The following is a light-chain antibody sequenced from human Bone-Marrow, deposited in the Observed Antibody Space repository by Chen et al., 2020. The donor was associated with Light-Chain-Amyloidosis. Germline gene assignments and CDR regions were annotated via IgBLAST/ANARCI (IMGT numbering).Light chain of an antibody. Sequence: QSALTQPASVSGSPGQSITISCTGTSGDVGTYNYVSLYQQHPGKAPKVMIYAVRNRPSGVSNRFSGSKSGNTASLTISGLQAEDEADYYCSSFTSSSSYVFGPGTKVTVL. CDR1: SGDVGTYNY. CDR3: SSFTSSSSYV. V-gene: IGLV2-14*01. CDR2: AVR. J-gene: IGLJ1*01.